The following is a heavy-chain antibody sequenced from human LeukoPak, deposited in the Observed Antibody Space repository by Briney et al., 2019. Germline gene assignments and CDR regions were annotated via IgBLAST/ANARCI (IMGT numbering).Heavy chain of an antibody. CDR2: IHTSGST. CDR1: GGSISSYY. CDR3: ARAGDYGDYVGWFDP. D-gene: IGHD4-17*01. J-gene: IGHJ5*02. V-gene: IGHV4-4*07. Sequence: SETLSLTCIVSGGSISSYYWSWIRQPAGKGLEWIGRIHTSGSTNYNPSLKSRATMSVDTSKNQFSLKLTSVTAADTAVYYCARAGDYGDYVGWFDPWGQGTLVTVSS.